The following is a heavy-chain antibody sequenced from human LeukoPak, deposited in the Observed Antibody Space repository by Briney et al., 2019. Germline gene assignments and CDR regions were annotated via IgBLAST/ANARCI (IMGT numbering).Heavy chain of an antibody. CDR3: ASVKTGPYGSGSYHIDY. CDR2: IYYSGST. Sequence: PSQTLSPTCTVSGGSISSGDYYWSWIRQPPGKGLEWIGYIYYSGSTYYNPSLKSRVTISVDTSKNQFSLKLSSVTAADTAVYYCASVKTGPYGSGSYHIDYWGQGTLVTVSS. CDR1: GGSISSGDYY. J-gene: IGHJ4*02. V-gene: IGHV4-30-4*01. D-gene: IGHD3-10*01.